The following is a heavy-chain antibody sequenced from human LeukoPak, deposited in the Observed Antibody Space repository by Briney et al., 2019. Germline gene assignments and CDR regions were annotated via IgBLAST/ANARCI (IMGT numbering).Heavy chain of an antibody. D-gene: IGHD3-9*01. CDR2: IKRDGSEK. J-gene: IGHJ4*02. CDR1: GFTFSSYW. V-gene: IGHV3-7*03. CDR3: AKVSESNYDILTGYYTPYYFDY. Sequence: GSLRLSCAASGFTFSSYWMSWVRQAPGKGLEWVANIKRDGSEKYYVDSVKGRFTISRDNAKNSLYLQMNSLRADDTAVYYCAKVSESNYDILTGYYTPYYFDYWGQGTLVTVSS.